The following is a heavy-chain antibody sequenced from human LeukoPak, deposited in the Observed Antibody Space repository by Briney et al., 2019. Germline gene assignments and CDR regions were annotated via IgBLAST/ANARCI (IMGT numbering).Heavy chain of an antibody. V-gene: IGHV3-7*03. CDR1: GFTFSSNW. CDR2: IKQDGSEK. Sequence: GGSLRLSCAASGFTFSSNWMSWVRQAPGKGLEWVANIKQDGSEKYYVDSVKGRFTISRDNAKNSLYLQMNSLRAEDTAVYYCASGGGYYYDSSGYYYWGQGTLVTVSS. J-gene: IGHJ4*02. CDR3: ASGGGYYYDSSGYYY. D-gene: IGHD3-22*01.